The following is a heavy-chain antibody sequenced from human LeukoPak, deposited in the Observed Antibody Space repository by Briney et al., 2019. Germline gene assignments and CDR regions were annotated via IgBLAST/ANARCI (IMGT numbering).Heavy chain of an antibody. V-gene: IGHV1-2*02. CDR3: ARATGLLWSDPLDY. CDR2: MNPNSGGT. CDR1: GYTFTNYD. J-gene: IGHJ4*02. Sequence: ASVKVSCKTSGYTFTNYDINWVRQAAGQGLEWMGWMNPNSGGTNYAQKFQGRVTMTRDTSISTAYMELSRLRSDDTAVYYCARATGLLWSDPLDYWGQGTLVTVSS. D-gene: IGHD3-10*01.